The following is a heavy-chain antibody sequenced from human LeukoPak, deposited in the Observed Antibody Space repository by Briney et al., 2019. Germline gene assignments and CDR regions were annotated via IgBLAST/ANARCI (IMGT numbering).Heavy chain of an antibody. CDR2: ITDSGGGT. J-gene: IGHJ5*02. CDR1: GFTLSTYA. Sequence: PGGSLRLSCAASGFTLSTYAMTWVRQAPGKGLEWVSTITDSGGGTYYADSVKGRFTISRDNSGNTLFLQIDSLRAEDTAAYYCANTKTVIWQWLAQGWFDPWGQGTLVTVSS. D-gene: IGHD6-19*01. CDR3: ANTKTVIWQWLAQGWFDP. V-gene: IGHV3-23*01.